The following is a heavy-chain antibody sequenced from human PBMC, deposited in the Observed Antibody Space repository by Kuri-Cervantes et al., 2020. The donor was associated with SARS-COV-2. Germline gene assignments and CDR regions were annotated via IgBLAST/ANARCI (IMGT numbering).Heavy chain of an antibody. D-gene: IGHD6-13*01. V-gene: IGHV3-33*01. CDR1: GFTFTSYG. J-gene: IGHJ6*02. Sequence: GESLKISCAASGFTFTSYGMHWVRQAPGKGLEWVAVIWYDGSNKHYADSVKGRFTISRDNSKNTLYLQMNSLRAEDTAVYYCARDVGIAAAGTVILYYGMDVWGQGTTVTVSS. CDR2: IWYDGSNK. CDR3: ARDVGIAAAGTVILYYGMDV.